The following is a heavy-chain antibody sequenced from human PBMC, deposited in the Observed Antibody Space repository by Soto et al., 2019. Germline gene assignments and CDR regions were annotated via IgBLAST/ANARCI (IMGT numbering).Heavy chain of an antibody. J-gene: IGHJ6*02. V-gene: IGHV3-33*01. D-gene: IGHD6-13*01. Sequence: PGGSLRLSCAASGFTFSSYGMHWVRQAPGKGLEWVAVIWYDGSNKYYADSVKGRFTISRDNSKNTLYLQMNSLRAEDTAVYYCARDGGVDSSRPTTYYYYGMDVWGQGTTVTVSS. CDR2: IWYDGSNK. CDR1: GFTFSSYG. CDR3: ARDGGVDSSRPTTYYYYGMDV.